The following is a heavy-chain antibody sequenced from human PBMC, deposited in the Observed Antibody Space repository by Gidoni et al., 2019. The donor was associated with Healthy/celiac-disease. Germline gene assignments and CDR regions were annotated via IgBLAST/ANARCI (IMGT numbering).Heavy chain of an antibody. J-gene: IGHJ4*02. V-gene: IGHV3-30-3*01. CDR1: GFTFSSYA. CDR3: ARAGRIFGAGLPDY. CDR2: ISYDGSNK. Sequence: QVQLVESGGGVVQPGRSLRLSCAASGFTFSSYAMPWVRQAPGKGLEWVAVISYDGSNKYYADSVKGRFTISRDNSKNTLYLQMNSLRAEDTAVYYCARAGRIFGAGLPDYWGQGTLVTVSS. D-gene: IGHD3-3*02.